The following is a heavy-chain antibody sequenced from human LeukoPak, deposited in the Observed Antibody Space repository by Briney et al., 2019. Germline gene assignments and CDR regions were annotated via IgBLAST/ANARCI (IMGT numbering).Heavy chain of an antibody. CDR3: PKGDVDSAINFYH. CDR1: GFTFNDYT. V-gene: IGHV3-43*01. J-gene: IGHJ4*02. CDR2: IIWNGGSR. Sequence: GGSLRLPCAASGFTFNDYTMHWVRQAPGKGLEWVSIIIWNGGSRYYAASVKGRFTVSRDNAKNSLYLKMKSLETEDTAFNSCPKGDVDSAINFYHCGQGTPVTASS. D-gene: IGHD5-18*01.